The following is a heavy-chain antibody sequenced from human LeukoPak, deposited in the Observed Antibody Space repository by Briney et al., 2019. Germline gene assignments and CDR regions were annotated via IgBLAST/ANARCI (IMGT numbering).Heavy chain of an antibody. CDR1: GFTFSSYW. CDR2: IKQDGSEK. D-gene: IGHD3-22*01. V-gene: IGHV3-7*01. CDR3: ASTDDSSGYPERPFDY. Sequence: GGSLRLSCAASGFTFSSYWMSWVRQAPGKGLEWVVNIKQDGSEKYYVDSVKGRFTIYRDNAKNSLYLQMNSLRAEDTAVYYCASTDDSSGYPERPFDYWGQGTLVTVSS. J-gene: IGHJ4*02.